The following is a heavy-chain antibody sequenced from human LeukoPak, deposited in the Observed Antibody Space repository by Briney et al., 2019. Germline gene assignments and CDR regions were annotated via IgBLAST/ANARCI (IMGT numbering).Heavy chain of an antibody. CDR1: GYTFTSYG. Sequence: ASVKVSCKASGYTFTSYGISWVRQAPGQGLEWMGWISAYNGNTNYAQKLQGRVTMPTDTSTSTAYMELRSLRSDDTAVYYCARDLRYSSSSGGGYFDYWGQGTLVTVSS. CDR3: ARDLRYSSSSGGGYFDY. CDR2: ISAYNGNT. J-gene: IGHJ4*02. V-gene: IGHV1-18*01. D-gene: IGHD6-6*01.